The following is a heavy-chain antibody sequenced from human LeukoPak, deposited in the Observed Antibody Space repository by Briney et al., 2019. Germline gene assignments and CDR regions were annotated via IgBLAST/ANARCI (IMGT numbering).Heavy chain of an antibody. CDR3: ATGKLRFLEWLFPFDY. CDR2: INPSGGST. J-gene: IGHJ4*02. Sequence: ASVKVSCKASGYIFTSYYMHWVRQAPGQGLEWMGIINPSGGSTSYAQKFQGRVTMTEDTSTDTAYMELSSLRSEDTAVYYCATGKLRFLEWLFPFDYWGQGTLVTVSS. V-gene: IGHV1-46*01. CDR1: GYIFTSYY. D-gene: IGHD3-3*01.